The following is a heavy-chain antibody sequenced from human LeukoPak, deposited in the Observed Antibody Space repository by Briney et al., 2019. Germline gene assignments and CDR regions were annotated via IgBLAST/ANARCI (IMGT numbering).Heavy chain of an antibody. D-gene: IGHD3-16*01. V-gene: IGHV3-53*01. J-gene: IGHJ4*02. CDR3: ARGPTGDGFDY. CDR2: IYSDGST. Sequence: PGGSLRLSCAASGFIVSSNYMSWVRQAPGKGLEWVSIIYSDGSTYYADSVKGRFTISRDNSKNTLYLQMNSLRAEDTAVYYCARGPTGDGFDYWGQGTLVTVSS. CDR1: GFIVSSNY.